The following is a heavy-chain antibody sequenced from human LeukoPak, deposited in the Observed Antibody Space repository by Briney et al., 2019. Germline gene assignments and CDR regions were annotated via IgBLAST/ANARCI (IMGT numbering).Heavy chain of an antibody. CDR3: ARTRSSIVATISLFDY. CDR2: ICYSGST. CDR1: GGSISSYY. V-gene: IGHV4-59*08. D-gene: IGHD5-12*01. J-gene: IGHJ4*02. Sequence: SETLSLTCTVSGGSISSYYWSWIRQPPGKGLEWIGYICYSGSTNYNPSLKSRVTISVDTSKNQFSLKLSSVTAADTAVYYCARTRSSIVATISLFDYWGQGTLVTVSS.